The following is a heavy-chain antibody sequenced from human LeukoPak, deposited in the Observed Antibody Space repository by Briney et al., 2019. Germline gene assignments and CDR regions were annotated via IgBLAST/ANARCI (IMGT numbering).Heavy chain of an antibody. V-gene: IGHV4-59*01. J-gene: IGHJ6*02. CDR3: ARDCSSTNCHWPYYYGMDV. D-gene: IGHD2-2*01. CDR2: AHFSGST. Sequence: SETLSLTCIVSGGSISSYYWIWIRQPPGKGLEWIGYAHFSGSTNCNPSLKSRVTISVDTSKSQFSLKLSSVTAADTAVYYCARDCSSTNCHWPYYYGMDVWGQGTTVTVS. CDR1: GGSISSYY.